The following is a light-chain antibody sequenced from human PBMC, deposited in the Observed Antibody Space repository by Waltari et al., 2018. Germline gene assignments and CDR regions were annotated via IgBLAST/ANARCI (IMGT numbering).Light chain of an antibody. CDR2: KVS. Sequence: DVVMTQSPLSLPVIFGQTASITCRSSQSLVHSDGRTYLNWLQQRPGQSPRRLMYKVSNRDSGVPDRFGGSGSGTEFTLEISRVEAADVAVYYCMQGTYWPRTFGQGTKLGIE. J-gene: IGKJ2*01. V-gene: IGKV2-30*02. CDR1: QSLVHSDGRTY. CDR3: MQGTYWPRT.